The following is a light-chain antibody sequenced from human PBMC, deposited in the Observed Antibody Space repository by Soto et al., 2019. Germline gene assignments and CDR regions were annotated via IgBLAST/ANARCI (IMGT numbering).Light chain of an antibody. Sequence: DIQLTQSPSFLSASVGDRVTITCRASQGISSYLAWYQQKPGKAPKLLIYSASTLQSGVPSSVSGSGSGTEFTLTIISLQPEDFATYYCQQLHSYPLTFGGGTKLEIK. J-gene: IGKJ4*01. CDR2: SAS. CDR1: QGISSY. CDR3: QQLHSYPLT. V-gene: IGKV1-9*01.